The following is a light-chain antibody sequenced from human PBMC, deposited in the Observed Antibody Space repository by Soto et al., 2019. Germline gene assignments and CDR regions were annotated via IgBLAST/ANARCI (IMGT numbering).Light chain of an antibody. CDR1: QNIYINS. J-gene: IGKJ3*01. Sequence: EIVLTQSPDTLSLSPGERATLSCRASQNIYINSLAWYQQRSGQAPRLLIYGGSTRATAVPDRFSGSGSGTDFALTISRLEPEDFAVYYCQQYGAPPLTFGPGTKVD. V-gene: IGKV3-20*01. CDR3: QQYGAPPLT. CDR2: GGS.